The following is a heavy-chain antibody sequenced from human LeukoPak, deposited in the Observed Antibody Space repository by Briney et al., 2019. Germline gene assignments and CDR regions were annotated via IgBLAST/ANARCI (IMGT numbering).Heavy chain of an antibody. Sequence: PSETLSLTCIVSGYSISSGYYWGWIRQPPGKGLQWIGSIYHSGSTYYNPSLKSRVTISVDKSKNQFSLKLSSVTAADTAVYYCARVLTNWFDPWGQGTLVTVSS. V-gene: IGHV4-38-2*02. CDR3: ARVLTNWFDP. CDR2: IYHSGST. J-gene: IGHJ5*02. D-gene: IGHD4/OR15-4a*01. CDR1: GYSISSGYY.